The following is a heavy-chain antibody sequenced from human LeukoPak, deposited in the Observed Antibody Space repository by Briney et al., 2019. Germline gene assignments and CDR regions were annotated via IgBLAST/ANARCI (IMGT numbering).Heavy chain of an antibody. CDR3: ARKGSDYGWFDP. CDR2: SNHSGSI. J-gene: IGHJ5*02. V-gene: IGHV4-4*02. D-gene: IGHD5-12*01. Sequence: PAETLSLTCAASGGSISSYNRRWVGRHPPGEGVEGIGESNHSGSIYYNPSLKSRVTISVDKSKNQFSLKLTSVTAADTAVYYCARKGSDYGWFDPWGQGTLVTVSS. CDR1: GGSISSYNR.